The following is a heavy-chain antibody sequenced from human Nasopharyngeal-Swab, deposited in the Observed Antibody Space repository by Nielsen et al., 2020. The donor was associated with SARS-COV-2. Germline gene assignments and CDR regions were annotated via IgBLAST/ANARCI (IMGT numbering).Heavy chain of an antibody. CDR3: ASANWGFPFDY. D-gene: IGHD7-27*01. J-gene: IGHJ4*02. V-gene: IGHV3-33*01. CDR1: VFTFSSFG. CDR2: MWSDERNT. Sequence: GESLKISCATSVFTFSSFGMHWVRQAPGKGLEWVAVMWSDERNTFYADSVKGRFTISRDNSKDTLYLQMNSLRTEDTAVYYCASANWGFPFDYWGQGTLVTVSS.